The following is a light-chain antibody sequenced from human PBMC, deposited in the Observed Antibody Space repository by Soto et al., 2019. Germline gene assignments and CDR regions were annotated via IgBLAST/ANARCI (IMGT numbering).Light chain of an antibody. V-gene: IGKV2-40*01. CDR1: QSLLDRDDGNMY. J-gene: IGKJ4*01. CDR3: MQRLEFPLT. CDR2: TVS. Sequence: EIVMTQTPLSLPVTPGEPASISCRSSQSLLDRDDGNMYLDWYVQKPGESQQLLIYTVSYRALGVPDRFSGIGSGTDFTLKISRVEADDVGVYYCMQRLEFPLTFGGGTKVEIK.